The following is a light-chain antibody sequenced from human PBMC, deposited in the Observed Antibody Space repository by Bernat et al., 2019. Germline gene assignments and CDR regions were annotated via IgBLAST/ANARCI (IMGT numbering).Light chain of an antibody. V-gene: IGLV2-11*01. CDR2: DVS. CDR1: GSNIGLYNY. J-gene: IGLJ1*01. Sequence: QPALTQPPSVSGSPGQSVTISCTGTGSNIGLYNYISWYQLHPGKAPKFIIYDVSNRPSGVPDRFSGSKSGNAASLTIAGLQADDEADYYCCSYSVTAYLFGTGTKVTVL. CDR3: CSYSVTAYL.